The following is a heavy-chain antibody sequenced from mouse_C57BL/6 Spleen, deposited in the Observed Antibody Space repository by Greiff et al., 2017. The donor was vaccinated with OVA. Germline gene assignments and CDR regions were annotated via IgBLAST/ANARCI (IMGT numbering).Heavy chain of an antibody. Sequence: EVHLVESGGDLVKPGGSLKLSCAASGFTFSSYGMSWVRQTPDKRLEWVATISSGGSYTYYPDSVKGRFTISRDNAKNTLYLQMSSLKSEDTAMYYCARLQLGAWFAYWGQGTLVTVSA. D-gene: IGHD3-3*01. CDR3: ARLQLGAWFAY. V-gene: IGHV5-6*01. CDR1: GFTFSSYG. J-gene: IGHJ3*01. CDR2: ISSGGSYT.